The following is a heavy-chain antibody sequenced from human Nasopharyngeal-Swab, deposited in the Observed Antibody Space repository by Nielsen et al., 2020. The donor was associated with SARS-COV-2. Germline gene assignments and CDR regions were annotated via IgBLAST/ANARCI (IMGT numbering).Heavy chain of an antibody. Sequence: GGSLRLSCAAPGFTFDDYAMSWVRQVPGKGLEWVANISWNGGSADYSDAVKGRFTISRDNAKNSLYLQMNSLRAEDTAIYHCARQTIYSFGWFDSWGQGNLVTVSS. V-gene: IGHV3-20*01. CDR3: ARQTIYSFGWFDS. D-gene: IGHD3-3*01. CDR2: ISWNGGSA. CDR1: GFTFDDYA. J-gene: IGHJ5*01.